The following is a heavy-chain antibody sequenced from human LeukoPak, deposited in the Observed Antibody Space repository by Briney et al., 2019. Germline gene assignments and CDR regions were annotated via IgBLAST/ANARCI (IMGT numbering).Heavy chain of an antibody. CDR1: GFTSDDYA. Sequence: SGRSLRLSCAASGFTSDDYAMHWVRQAPGKGLEWVSGISWNSGNIGYADSVKGRFTISRDNAKNSLYLQMNSLRAEDTALYYCAKDLGYCSSTSCGDSAFDIWGQGTMVTVSS. CDR2: ISWNSGNI. CDR3: AKDLGYCSSTSCGDSAFDI. J-gene: IGHJ3*02. V-gene: IGHV3-9*02. D-gene: IGHD2-2*01.